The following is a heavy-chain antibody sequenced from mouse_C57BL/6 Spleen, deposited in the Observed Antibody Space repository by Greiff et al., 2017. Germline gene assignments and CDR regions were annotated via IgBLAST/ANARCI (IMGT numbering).Heavy chain of an antibody. J-gene: IGHJ1*03. D-gene: IGHD4-1*01. CDR2: ISYDGSN. V-gene: IGHV3-6*01. CDR1: GYSITSGYY. Sequence: EVKLVESGPGLVKPSQSLSLTCSVTGYSITSGYYWNWIRQLPGNKLEWMGYISYDGSNNYNPSLKNRISITHDTSKNQFFLKLNSVTTVDTATYYCASEGRTGTGYFDVWGTETTVTFSS. CDR3: ASEGRTGTGYFDV.